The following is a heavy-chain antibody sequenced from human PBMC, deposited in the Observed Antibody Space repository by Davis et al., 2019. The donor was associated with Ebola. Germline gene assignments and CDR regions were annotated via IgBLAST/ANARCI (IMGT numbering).Heavy chain of an antibody. CDR2: TYYRSKWYS. D-gene: IGHD5-12*01. CDR3: ARAYSGYGHQAFDY. V-gene: IGHV6-1*01. CDR1: GDSVSSNSAA. Sequence: HSQTLSLTCAISGDSVSSNSAAWNWIRQSTSRGLEWLGRTYYRSKWYSDYAVSVKSRITINPDTSKNQFSLQPNSVTPEDTAVYYCARAYSGYGHQAFDYWGQGTLVTVSS. J-gene: IGHJ4*02.